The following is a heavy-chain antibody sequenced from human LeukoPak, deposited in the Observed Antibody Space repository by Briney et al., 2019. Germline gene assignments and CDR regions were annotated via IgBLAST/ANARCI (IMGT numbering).Heavy chain of an antibody. CDR2: IWYDGSNK. CDR3: ARGEQQLVLPFDY. J-gene: IGHJ4*02. Sequence: GGSLRLSCAASGFSFSGYGMHWVRQAPGKGLEWVAVIWYDGSNKYYADSVKGRFTISRDNSKNTLYLQMNSLRAEDTAVYYCARGEQQLVLPFDYWGQGTLVTVSS. V-gene: IGHV3-33*01. CDR1: GFSFSGYG. D-gene: IGHD6-13*01.